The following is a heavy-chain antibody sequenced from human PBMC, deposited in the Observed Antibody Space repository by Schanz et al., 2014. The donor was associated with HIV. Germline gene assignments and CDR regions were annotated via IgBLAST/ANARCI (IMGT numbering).Heavy chain of an antibody. J-gene: IGHJ4*02. CDR2: INPDNAGR. CDR3: ARDQNVISMVRGVMGGVDY. V-gene: IGHV1-2*02. CDR1: GDTFRRYS. Sequence: QVQLVQSGAEVKKPGSSVKVSCKASGDTFRRYSIHWVRQGPGQGLEWMGWINPDNAGRNYAQKFQGRVTMTRDTSISTAFMELRRLRSDDTAVYYCARDQNVISMVRGVMGGVDYWGQGTLVTVSS. D-gene: IGHD3-10*01.